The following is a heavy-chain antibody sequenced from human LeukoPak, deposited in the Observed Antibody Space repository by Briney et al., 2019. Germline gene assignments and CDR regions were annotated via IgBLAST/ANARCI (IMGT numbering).Heavy chain of an antibody. Sequence: GGSLRLSCAASGFIFSYYWMSWVRQAPGKGLEWVANIKEDGSDKYYVDSVKGRFTISRHNAENSLYLQMNSLRAEDTAVYYCARYDGGVAIDYWGQGTLVTVSS. CDR1: GFIFSYYW. CDR3: ARYDGGVAIDY. D-gene: IGHD3-16*01. J-gene: IGHJ4*02. CDR2: IKEDGSDK. V-gene: IGHV3-7*01.